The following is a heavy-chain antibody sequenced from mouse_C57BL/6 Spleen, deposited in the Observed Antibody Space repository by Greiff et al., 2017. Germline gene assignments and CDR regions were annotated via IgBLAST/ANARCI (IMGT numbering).Heavy chain of an antibody. V-gene: IGHV1-80*01. D-gene: IGHD2-5*01. CDR1: GYAFRSYW. CDR3: ARSGSNGAMDY. Sequence: VQLQESGAELVKPGASVKISCKASGYAFRSYWMNWVKQRPGKGLEWIGQIYPGDGDTNDNGKFKGKATLTADKSSSSAYLQLSSLTSEDSAVYFCARSGSNGAMDYWGQGTSVTVSS. CDR2: IYPGDGDT. J-gene: IGHJ4*01.